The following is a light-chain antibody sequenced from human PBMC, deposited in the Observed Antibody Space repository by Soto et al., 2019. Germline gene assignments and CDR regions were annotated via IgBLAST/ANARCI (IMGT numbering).Light chain of an antibody. Sequence: DIRLTQSPASLSASVGDRVTISCRASQSISTYLMGYHQKPGKAPNLLIYGASGLQNGVPSRFAGSGSGTEFTLTITGLQPEDFGTYYCQQSSITPRSFGQGTKVEI. V-gene: IGKV1-39*01. CDR3: QQSSITPRS. CDR1: QSISTY. J-gene: IGKJ1*01. CDR2: GAS.